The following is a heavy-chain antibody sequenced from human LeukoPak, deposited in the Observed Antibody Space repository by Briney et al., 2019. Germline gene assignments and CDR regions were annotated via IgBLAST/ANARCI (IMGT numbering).Heavy chain of an antibody. CDR2: ISGSGGST. V-gene: IGHV3-23*01. CDR1: GFTFSDYA. J-gene: IGHJ4*02. D-gene: IGHD3-22*01. CDR3: ARVVDYYYDSSGYSDY. Sequence: GGSLRLSCAASGFTFSDYAMSWVRQAPGKGLEWVSAISGSGGSTYYADSVKGRFTISRDNSKNTLYLQMNSLRAEDTAVYYCARVVDYYYDSSGYSDYWGQGTLVTVSS.